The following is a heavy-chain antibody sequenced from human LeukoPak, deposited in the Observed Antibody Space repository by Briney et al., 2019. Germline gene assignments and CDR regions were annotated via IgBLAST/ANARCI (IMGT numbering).Heavy chain of an antibody. CDR3: AGATAMVTYFDD. D-gene: IGHD5-18*01. CDR2: IFHSGST. V-gene: IGHV4-30-2*01. J-gene: IGHJ4*02. CDR1: GGSISSDAYS. Sequence: SETLSLTCAVSGGSISSDAYSWNWIRQPPGKGLEWIGYIFHSGSTYYNPSLKSRVTMSVDRSKNQFSLRLSSVTAADAAVYYCAGATAMVTYFDDWGQGTLVTVSS.